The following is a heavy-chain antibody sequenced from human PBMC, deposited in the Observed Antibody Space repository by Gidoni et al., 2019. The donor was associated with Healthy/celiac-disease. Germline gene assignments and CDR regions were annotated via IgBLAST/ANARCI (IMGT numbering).Heavy chain of an antibody. CDR2: IIPIFGTA. Sequence: QVQLVQSGAEVKKPGSSVKVSCKASGGTFSSYAISWVRQAPGQGLEWMGGIIPIFGTANYAQKFQGRVTITADESTSTAYMELSSLRSEDTAVYYCARGGYDYYDSSGYPAFDIWGQGTMVTVSS. CDR3: ARGGYDYYDSSGYPAFDI. J-gene: IGHJ3*02. CDR1: GGTFSSYA. D-gene: IGHD3-22*01. V-gene: IGHV1-69*01.